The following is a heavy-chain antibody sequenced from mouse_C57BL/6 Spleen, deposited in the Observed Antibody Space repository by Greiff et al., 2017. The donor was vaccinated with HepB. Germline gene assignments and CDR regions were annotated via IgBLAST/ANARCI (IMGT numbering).Heavy chain of an antibody. D-gene: IGHD1-1*01. J-gene: IGHJ2*01. CDR3: ARDYYGSSYLFDY. CDR2: IYPGDGDT. CDR1: GYAFSSYW. V-gene: IGHV1-80*01. Sequence: VQLQQSGAELVKPGASVKISCKASGYAFSSYWMNWVKQRPGKGLEWIGQIYPGDGDTNYNGKFKGKATLTADKSSSTAYMQLRSLTSEDSAVDFCARDYYGSSYLFDYWGQGTTLTVSS.